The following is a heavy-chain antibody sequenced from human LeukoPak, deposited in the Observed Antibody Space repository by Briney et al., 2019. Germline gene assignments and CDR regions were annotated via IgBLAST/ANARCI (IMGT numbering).Heavy chain of an antibody. CDR2: INHSGST. J-gene: IGHJ3*02. CDR3: ARSSSYYYDSSGYNFDI. CDR1: GGSFSGYY. Sequence: SETLSLTCAVYGGSFSGYYWSWIRQPPGKGLEWIGEINHSGSTNYNPSLKSRVTISVDTSKNQFSLKLSSVTAADTAVYYCARSSSYYYDSSGYNFDIWGQGTMVTVSS. V-gene: IGHV4-34*01. D-gene: IGHD3-22*01.